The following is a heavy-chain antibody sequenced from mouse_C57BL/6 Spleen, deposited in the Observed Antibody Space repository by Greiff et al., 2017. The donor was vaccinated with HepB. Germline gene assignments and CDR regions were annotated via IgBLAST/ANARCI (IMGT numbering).Heavy chain of an antibody. CDR3: ARRWETAQATLAMDY. V-gene: IGHV1-39*01. J-gene: IGHJ4*01. CDR2: INPNYGTT. CDR1: GYSFTDYN. D-gene: IGHD3-2*02. Sequence: VHVKQSGPELVKPGASVKISCKASGYSFTDYNMNWVKQSNGKSLEWIGVINPNYGTTSYNQKFKGKATLTVDQSSSTAYMQLNSLTSEDSAVYYCARRWETAQATLAMDYWGQGTSVTVSS.